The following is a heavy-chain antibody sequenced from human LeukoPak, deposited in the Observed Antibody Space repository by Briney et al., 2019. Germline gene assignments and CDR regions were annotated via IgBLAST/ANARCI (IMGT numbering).Heavy chain of an antibody. J-gene: IGHJ6*02. CDR3: ARAAPTTVVDTDV. V-gene: IGHV4-59*01. Sequence: SETLSLTCTVSGGSISSYYWSWIRQPPGKGLEWIGYIYYSGSTNYNPSLKSRVTISVDTSKNQFSLKLSSVTAADTAVYYCARAAPTTVVDTDVWGQGTTVTVSS. D-gene: IGHD4-23*01. CDR2: IYYSGST. CDR1: GGSISSYY.